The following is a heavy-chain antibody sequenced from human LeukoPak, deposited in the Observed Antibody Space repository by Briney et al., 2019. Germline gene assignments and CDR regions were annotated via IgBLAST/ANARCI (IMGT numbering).Heavy chain of an antibody. V-gene: IGHV3-48*01. CDR1: GFTFSSYG. CDR3: ARDLPWAAGTDHGAFNI. CDR2: ISSTSSTI. Sequence: GGSLRLSCAASGFTFSSYGMNWVRQAPGKGLEWVSYISSTSSTIYYADSVKGRFTISRDNAKNSLYLHMNSLRAEDTAVYYCARDLPWAAGTDHGAFNIWGQGTMVTVSS. D-gene: IGHD6-13*01. J-gene: IGHJ3*02.